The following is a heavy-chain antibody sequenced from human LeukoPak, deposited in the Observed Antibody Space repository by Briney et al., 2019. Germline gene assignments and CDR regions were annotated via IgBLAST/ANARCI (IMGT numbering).Heavy chain of an antibody. CDR2: INHSGST. V-gene: IGHV4-34*01. CDR3: ARGYGGNEVDWFDP. Sequence: SETLSLTCTVSGGSISSYYWSWIRQPPGKGLEWIGEINHSGSTNYNPSLKSRVTISVDTSKNQFSLKLSSVTAADTAVYYCARGYGGNEVDWFDPWGQGTLVTVSS. J-gene: IGHJ5*02. D-gene: IGHD4-23*01. CDR1: GGSISSYY.